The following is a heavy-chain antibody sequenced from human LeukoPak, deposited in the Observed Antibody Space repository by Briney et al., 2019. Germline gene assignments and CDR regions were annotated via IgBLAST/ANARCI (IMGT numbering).Heavy chain of an antibody. D-gene: IGHD2-2*01. CDR3: ARDPRWLTPDCTSTSCYENYFDP. J-gene: IGHJ5*02. Sequence: PSETLSLTCAVSGYSISSGYQWAWIRQSPGKGLDWIGSIYHSGGAHYNPSLKSRVTISVETSKNQFSLKMYSVTAADTAVYYCARDPRWLTPDCTSTSCYENYFDPWGQGTLVTVSS. CDR2: IYHSGGA. V-gene: IGHV4-38-2*02. CDR1: GYSISSGYQ.